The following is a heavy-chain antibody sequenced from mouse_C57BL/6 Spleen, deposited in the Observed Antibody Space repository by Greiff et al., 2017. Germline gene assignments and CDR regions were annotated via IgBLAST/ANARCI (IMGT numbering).Heavy chain of an antibody. J-gene: IGHJ2*01. CDR3: ARRTTVAYFDY. CDR1: GYAFTNYL. CDR2: INPGSGGT. V-gene: IGHV1-54*01. D-gene: IGHD1-1*01. Sequence: VQLQQSGAELVRPGTSVKVSCKASGYAFTNYLIEWVKQRPGQGLEWIGVINPGSGGTNYNEKFKGKATLTADKSSSTAYMQLSSLTSEDSAVYFCARRTTVAYFDYWGQGTTLTVSS.